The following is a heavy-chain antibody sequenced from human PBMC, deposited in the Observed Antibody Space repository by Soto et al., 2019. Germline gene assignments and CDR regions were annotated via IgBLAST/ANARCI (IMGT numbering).Heavy chain of an antibody. D-gene: IGHD5-12*01. J-gene: IGHJ4*02. V-gene: IGHV4-59*01. CDR3: AREDKPGGYTPPGTSGFDS. CDR2: IYYSGST. Sequence: SETLSLTCTVSGGSISSYYWSWIRQPPGKGLEWIGYIYYSGSTNYNPSLKSRVTISVDTSKNQFYMELSSLRSDDTAVYYCAREDKPGGYTPPGTSGFDSWGQGTLVTVSS. CDR1: GGSISSYY.